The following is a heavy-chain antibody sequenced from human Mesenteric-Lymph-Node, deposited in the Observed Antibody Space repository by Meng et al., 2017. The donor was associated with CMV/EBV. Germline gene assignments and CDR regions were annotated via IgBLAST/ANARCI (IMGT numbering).Heavy chain of an antibody. D-gene: IGHD2-2*01. CDR1: GGTFSSHS. CDR2: IIPLLDIT. V-gene: IGHV1-69*10. J-gene: IGHJ4*02. Sequence: SVKVSCKASGGTFSSHSFSWVRQAPGQGLEWMGEIIPLLDITNYAQKFQGRVTITADKSTSTAYMELSSLRSDDTAVYYCARARGYCSSTSCYYDYWGQGTLVTVSS. CDR3: ARARGYCSSTSCYYDY.